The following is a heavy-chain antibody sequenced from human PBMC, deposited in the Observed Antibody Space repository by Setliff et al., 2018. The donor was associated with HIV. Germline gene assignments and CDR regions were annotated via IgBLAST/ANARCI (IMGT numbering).Heavy chain of an antibody. Sequence: SETLSLTCTVSGGSISSSSYYWGWIRQPPGKGLEWIGSIYYSVSTYYNPSLKSRVTISVDTSKNQFSLKLGSVTAADTAVYYCATRPAGSYWYDPWGQGTLVTVSS. J-gene: IGHJ5*02. CDR2: IYYSVST. CDR1: GGSISSSSYY. D-gene: IGHD6-13*01. CDR3: ATRPAGSYWYDP. V-gene: IGHV4-39*01.